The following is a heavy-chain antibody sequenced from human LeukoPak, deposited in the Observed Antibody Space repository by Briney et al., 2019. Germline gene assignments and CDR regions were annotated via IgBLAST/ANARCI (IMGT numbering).Heavy chain of an antibody. Sequence: GGSLRLSCAASGFTFSDYYMSWIRRAPGKGLEWVSYISSSGSTIYYADSVKGRFTISRDNAKNSLYLQMNSLGSEDTAVYYCARDPHFWSGYYNLTPGYYYGMDVWGQGTTVTVSS. D-gene: IGHD3-3*02. V-gene: IGHV3-11*01. CDR1: GFTFSDYY. CDR2: ISSSGSTI. J-gene: IGHJ6*02. CDR3: ARDPHFWSGYYNLTPGYYYGMDV.